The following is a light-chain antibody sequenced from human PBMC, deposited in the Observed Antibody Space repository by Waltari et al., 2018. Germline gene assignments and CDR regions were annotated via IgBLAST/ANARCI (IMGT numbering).Light chain of an antibody. CDR2: WAS. J-gene: IGKJ5*01. CDR1: QTVLYSSNNKNY. Sequence: DIVMTQSPASLAVSLGERATINCNSSQTVLYSSNNKNYLAWYQHKPGQPPKLLIYWASTRESGVPDRFSGSGSGTDFTLTISSLQAEDVAAYYCQQYHSSPFTFGQGTRLEIK. V-gene: IGKV4-1*01. CDR3: QQYHSSPFT.